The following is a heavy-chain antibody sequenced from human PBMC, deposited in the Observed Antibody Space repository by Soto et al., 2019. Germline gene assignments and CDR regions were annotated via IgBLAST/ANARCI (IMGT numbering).Heavy chain of an antibody. V-gene: IGHV4-59*01. D-gene: IGHD3-22*01. J-gene: IGHJ5*02. CDR1: GGSISSYY. CDR2: IYYSGST. CDR3: ARDRYYDSSGYSYLSEGFDP. Sequence: LSLTCTVSGGSISSYYWSWIRQPPGKGLEWIGYIYYSGSTNYNPSLKSRVTISVDTSKNQFSLKLSSVTAADTAVYYCARDRYYDSSGYSYLSEGFDPWGQGTLVTVSS.